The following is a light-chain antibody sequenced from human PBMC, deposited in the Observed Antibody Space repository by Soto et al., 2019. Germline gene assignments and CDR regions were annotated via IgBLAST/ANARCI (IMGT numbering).Light chain of an antibody. V-gene: IGKV1-39*01. CDR3: QQSYRTPT. CDR2: TAS. Sequence: DIQMTQSPSSLSSSVGDRVTITCRASQGIRNDLGWYQQKPGKAPKRLIYTASNLQSGVPSRFSGSGSGTDYTLTISSLQPEDFATYYCQQSYRTPTFGQGTRLEIK. CDR1: QGIRND. J-gene: IGKJ5*01.